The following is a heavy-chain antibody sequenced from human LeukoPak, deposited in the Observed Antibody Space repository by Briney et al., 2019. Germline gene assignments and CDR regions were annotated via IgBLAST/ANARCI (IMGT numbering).Heavy chain of an antibody. Sequence: GGSLRLSCAASGFTFSSYWMSWVRQAPGKGLEWVANIKQDGSEKYYVDSVKGQFSISRDNAKNSLYLQMSSLRAEDTAVYYCARIRDGYNRDAFDIWGQGTMVTVSS. CDR3: ARIRDGYNRDAFDI. V-gene: IGHV3-7*01. J-gene: IGHJ3*02. CDR1: GFTFSSYW. D-gene: IGHD5-24*01. CDR2: IKQDGSEK.